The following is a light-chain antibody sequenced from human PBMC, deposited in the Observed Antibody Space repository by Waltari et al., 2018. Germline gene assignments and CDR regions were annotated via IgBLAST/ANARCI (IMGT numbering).Light chain of an antibody. CDR2: AVT. V-gene: IGLV2-14*03. CDR1: SSAVGGYNY. J-gene: IGLJ2*01. Sequence: QSALPQPASVSGSPGQSITISSTGTSSAVGGYNYVSCDQHHPGNAPKLLIFAVTRWPSGVSNRFSGSKSGNTASLTISGLQAEDEADYYCISYTSTSAIVFGGGTKVTVL. CDR3: ISYTSTSAIV.